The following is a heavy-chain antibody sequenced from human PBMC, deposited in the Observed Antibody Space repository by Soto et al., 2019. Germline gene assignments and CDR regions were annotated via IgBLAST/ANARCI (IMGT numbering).Heavy chain of an antibody. CDR1: GYTLTELS. J-gene: IGHJ3*02. CDR3: ATSGSSGYSIDAFDI. Sequence: ASVKVSCKGSGYTLTELSMHWVRQAPGKGLEWMGGFDPEDGETIYAQKFQGRVTMTEDTSTDTAYMELSSLRSEDTAVYYCATSGSSGYSIDAFDICGQGTMVTVSS. D-gene: IGHD3-22*01. V-gene: IGHV1-24*01. CDR2: FDPEDGET.